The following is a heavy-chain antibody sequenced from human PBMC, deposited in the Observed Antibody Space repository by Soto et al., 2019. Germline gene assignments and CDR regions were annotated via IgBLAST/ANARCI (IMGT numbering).Heavy chain of an antibody. Sequence: SETLSLTCDVSGDSISIGGYSWNWLRQPPGKGLQWIGYIYHGGSTYYNPSLKSRVIISVDRSKNHFSLNLTSVTAADTAVYYCARESRLGYRFFANWGQGILVTVSS. J-gene: IGHJ4*02. CDR3: ARESRLGYRFFAN. V-gene: IGHV4-30-2*01. CDR2: IYHGGST. CDR1: GDSISIGGYS. D-gene: IGHD5-12*01.